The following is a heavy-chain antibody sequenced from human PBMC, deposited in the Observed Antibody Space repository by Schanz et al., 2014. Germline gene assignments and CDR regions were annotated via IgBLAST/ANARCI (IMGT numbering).Heavy chain of an antibody. CDR3: AKTPREYCNYDNCPNWFDS. CDR2: ISASGGTT. D-gene: IGHD2-15*01. CDR1: GLTFTSAW. V-gene: IGHV3-23*04. Sequence: VQLVESGGGVVQPGRSLRLSCATSGLTFTSAWMSWVRQAPGKGLEWVSAISASGGTTYYADSVKGRFTISRDNSKNTLYLQMNSLRAEDTAVYYCAKTPREYCNYDNCPNWFDSWGQGTLVTASS. J-gene: IGHJ5*01.